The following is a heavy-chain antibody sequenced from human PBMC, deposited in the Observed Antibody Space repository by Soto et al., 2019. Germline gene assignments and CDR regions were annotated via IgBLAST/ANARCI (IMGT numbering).Heavy chain of an antibody. CDR2: INLSGGST. D-gene: IGHD6-19*01. Sequence: QVQLVQSGAEVKKPGASVKVSCKASGYTFTSYYMHWVRQTPGQGLEWMGIINLSGGSTSYAQKFQGRVTMTRDTSTSTVYMELSSLRSEDTAVYYCARAKGGDSSGWYVHYYYYGMDVWGQGTTVTVSS. CDR3: ARAKGGDSSGWYVHYYYYGMDV. V-gene: IGHV1-46*01. CDR1: GYTFTSYY. J-gene: IGHJ6*02.